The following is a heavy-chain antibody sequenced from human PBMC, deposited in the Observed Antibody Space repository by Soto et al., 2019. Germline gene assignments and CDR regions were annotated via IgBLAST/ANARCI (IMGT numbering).Heavy chain of an antibody. Sequence: EVQLLESGGGLVQPGGSLRLSCAASGFTFSSYAMSWVRQAPGKGLEWVSAISGSGGSTYYADSVKGRFTISRDNSKNTLYLQMNSLRAEDTAVYYCAKDPRRYYDILTGYSTWRGLGSFDIWGQGTMVTVSS. J-gene: IGHJ3*02. CDR3: AKDPRRYYDILTGYSTWRGLGSFDI. V-gene: IGHV3-23*01. CDR1: GFTFSSYA. D-gene: IGHD3-9*01. CDR2: ISGSGGST.